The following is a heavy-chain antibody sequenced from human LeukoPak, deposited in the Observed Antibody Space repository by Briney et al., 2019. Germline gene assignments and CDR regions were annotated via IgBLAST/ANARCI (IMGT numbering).Heavy chain of an antibody. CDR1: GFTFNTYS. CDR3: ASGGPFLDY. CDR2: ISSSSSTI. V-gene: IGHV3-48*01. Sequence: GGSLRLSCAASGFTFNTYSMHWVRQAPGKGLEWVSYISSSSSTIYYADSVKGRFTISRDNAKNTLYLQMNSLRAEDTAVYYCASGGPFLDYWGQGTLVTVSS. J-gene: IGHJ4*02. D-gene: IGHD3-10*01.